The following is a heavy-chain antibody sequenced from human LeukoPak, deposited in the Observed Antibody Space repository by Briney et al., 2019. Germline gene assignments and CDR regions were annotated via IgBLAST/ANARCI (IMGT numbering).Heavy chain of an antibody. CDR2: IYYSGST. Sequence: SETLSLTCTVSGGSISSYYWSWIRQSPGKGLEWIGHIYYSGSTKYNPSLKSRVTISADTSKNQFSLKLNSVTAADTVVYYCARGAENQLLTWFDPWGQGTLVTVSS. CDR3: ARGAENQLLTWFDP. CDR1: GGSISSYY. J-gene: IGHJ5*02. V-gene: IGHV4-59*01. D-gene: IGHD2-2*01.